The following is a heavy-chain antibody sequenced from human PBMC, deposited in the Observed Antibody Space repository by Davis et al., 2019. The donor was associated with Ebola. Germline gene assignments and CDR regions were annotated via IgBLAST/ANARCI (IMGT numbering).Heavy chain of an antibody. D-gene: IGHD5-18*01. CDR2: IYSSGST. CDR3: ARDNVDTAMVIYYYYGMDV. V-gene: IGHV3-66*01. CDR1: GFTVSSNY. J-gene: IGHJ6*02. Sequence: GESLKISCAASGFTVSSNYMSWVRQAPGKGLEWVSVIYSSGSTYYADSVKGRFTISRDNSKNTLYLQMNSLRAEDTAVYYCARDNVDTAMVIYYYYGMDVWGQGTTVTVSS.